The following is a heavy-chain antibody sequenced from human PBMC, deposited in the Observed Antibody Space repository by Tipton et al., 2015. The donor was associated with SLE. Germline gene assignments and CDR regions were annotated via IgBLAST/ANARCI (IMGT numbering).Heavy chain of an antibody. CDR1: GGSISGYY. V-gene: IGHV4-4*07. CDR3: ARGGGSCYDY. Sequence: LSLTCTVSGGSISGYYWSWIRQPAGKGLEWIGRVYSSGSTIYNPSIKSRITLSLDTSKNQFSLRVNSATAADTAVYYCARGGGSCYDYWGQGTLVTVSS. CDR2: VYSSGST. J-gene: IGHJ4*02. D-gene: IGHD2-15*01.